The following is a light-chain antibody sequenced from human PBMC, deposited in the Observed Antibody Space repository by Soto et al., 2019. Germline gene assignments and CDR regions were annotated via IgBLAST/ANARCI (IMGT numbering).Light chain of an antibody. J-gene: IGKJ4*01. CDR1: QSVLYSSNNKTY. CDR2: WAS. Sequence: DIVMTQSPDSLAVSLGERATINCKSSQSVLYSSNNKTYLAWYQQKPGQPPKLLIYWASTREFGVPDRFSGSGYGTDFTLTISSLQADDVAVYYCQQYYSAPFTFGGGTKVEIK. V-gene: IGKV4-1*01. CDR3: QQYYSAPFT.